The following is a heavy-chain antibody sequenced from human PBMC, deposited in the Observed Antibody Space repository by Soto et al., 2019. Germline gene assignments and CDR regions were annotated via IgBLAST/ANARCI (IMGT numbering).Heavy chain of an antibody. Sequence: GASVKVSCKASGYTFTGYYMHWVRQAPGQGLEWMGWINPNSGGTNYAQKFQGWVTMTRDTSISTAYLQWSSLKASDTAMYYCASYPGIAAAALYYYGMDVWGQGTTVTVS. CDR3: ASYPGIAAAALYYYGMDV. CDR2: INPNSGGT. D-gene: IGHD6-13*01. J-gene: IGHJ6*02. V-gene: IGHV1-2*04. CDR1: GYTFTGYY.